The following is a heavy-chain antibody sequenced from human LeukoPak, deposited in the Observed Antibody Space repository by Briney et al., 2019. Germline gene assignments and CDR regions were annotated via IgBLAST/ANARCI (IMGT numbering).Heavy chain of an antibody. V-gene: IGHV3-21*01. CDR3: ARGGDGYLDY. J-gene: IGHJ4*02. CDR1: GFTFSSYS. CDR2: ISSSSSYI. D-gene: IGHD5-24*01. Sequence: PGGSLRLSCAASGFTFSSYSMNWVRQAPGKGLEWVSSISSSSSYIYYADSVKGRFTTSRDNAKNSLYLQMNSLRAEDTAVYYCARGGDGYLDYWGQGTLVTVSS.